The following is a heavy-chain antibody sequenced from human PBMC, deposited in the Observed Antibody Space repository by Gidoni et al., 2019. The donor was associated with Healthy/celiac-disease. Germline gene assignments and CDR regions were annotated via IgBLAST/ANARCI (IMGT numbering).Heavy chain of an antibody. CDR1: GGSSSSSSYY. Sequence: QLQLQESGPGLVKPSETRSLTCTVSGGSSSSSSYYWGWIRQPPGKGLEWIGSFYYSGSTYYNPSLKSRVTISVDTSKNQFSLKLSSVTAADTAVYYCARRGGRWEPFDYWGQGTLVTVSS. V-gene: IGHV4-39*01. D-gene: IGHD1-26*01. J-gene: IGHJ4*02. CDR2: FYYSGST. CDR3: ARRGGRWEPFDY.